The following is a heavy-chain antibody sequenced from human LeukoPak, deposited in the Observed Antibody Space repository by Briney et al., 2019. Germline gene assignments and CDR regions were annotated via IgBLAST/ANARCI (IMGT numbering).Heavy chain of an antibody. D-gene: IGHD3-10*01. CDR3: AKEGRVRGVIMFWGETYYFDY. J-gene: IGHJ4*02. Sequence: GGSLRLSCAASGFTFSSYAMSWVRQAPGKGLEWVSAISGSGGSTYYADSVKGRFTISRDNSKNTLYLQMNSLRAEDTAVYYCAKEGRVRGVIMFWGETYYFDYWGQGTLVTVSS. CDR1: GFTFSSYA. CDR2: ISGSGGST. V-gene: IGHV3-23*01.